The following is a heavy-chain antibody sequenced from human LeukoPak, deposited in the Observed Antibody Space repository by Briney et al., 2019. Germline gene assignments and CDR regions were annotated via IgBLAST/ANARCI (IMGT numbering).Heavy chain of an antibody. J-gene: IGHJ4*02. CDR2: INGGNGNT. Sequence: ASVKVSCKASGYTFTSYAMHWVRQVPGQRLEWMGWINGGNGNTKYSQKLQGRVTITRDTSASTAYMELRSLRSEDTAVFYCARDLGDYGDYSAFDYWGQGTLVTVSS. CDR3: ARDLGDYGDYSAFDY. V-gene: IGHV1-3*01. D-gene: IGHD4-17*01. CDR1: GYTFTSYA.